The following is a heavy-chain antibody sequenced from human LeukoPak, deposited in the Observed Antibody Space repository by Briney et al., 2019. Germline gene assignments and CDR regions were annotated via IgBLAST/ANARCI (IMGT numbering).Heavy chain of an antibody. J-gene: IGHJ2*01. CDR1: GGSISNYY. V-gene: IGHV4-59*01. Sequence: SETLSLTCTVSGGSISNYYWSWIRQPPGKGLEWIGYIYYTGSTNYNPSLNSRVTISVDTSKNQLSLKLSSVTAADTAVYYCARVKSGSWYFDLWGRGTLVTVSS. CDR2: IYYTGST. CDR3: ARVKSGSWYFDL.